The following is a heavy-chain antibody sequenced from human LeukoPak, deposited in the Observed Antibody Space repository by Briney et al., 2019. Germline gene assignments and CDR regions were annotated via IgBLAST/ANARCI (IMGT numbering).Heavy chain of an antibody. CDR1: GFTFSSYS. D-gene: IGHD5-18*01. CDR2: ISSSSSYI. CDR3: ARVDTAMVHMDV. V-gene: IGHV3-21*01. Sequence: GGSLRLSCAASGFTFSSYSMNWVRQAPGKGLEWVSSISSSSSYIYYADSVKGRFTISRDNAKNSLYLQMNGLRAEDTAVYYCARVDTAMVHMDVWGQGTTVTVSS. J-gene: IGHJ6*02.